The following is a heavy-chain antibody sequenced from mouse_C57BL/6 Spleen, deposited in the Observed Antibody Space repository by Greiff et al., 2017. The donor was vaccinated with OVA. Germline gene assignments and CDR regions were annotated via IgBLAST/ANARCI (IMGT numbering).Heavy chain of an antibody. CDR1: RYAFSSSW. D-gene: IGHD2-2*01. CDR3: ARCGYYGYFDV. Sequence: QVQLQQSGPELVKPGASVKISCKASRYAFSSSWMNWVKQRPGKGLEWIGRIYPGDGDTNYNGKFKGKATLTADKSSSTAYMQLSSLTSEDSAVYFCARCGYYGYFDVWGTGTTVTVSS. CDR2: IYPGDGDT. J-gene: IGHJ1*03. V-gene: IGHV1-82*01.